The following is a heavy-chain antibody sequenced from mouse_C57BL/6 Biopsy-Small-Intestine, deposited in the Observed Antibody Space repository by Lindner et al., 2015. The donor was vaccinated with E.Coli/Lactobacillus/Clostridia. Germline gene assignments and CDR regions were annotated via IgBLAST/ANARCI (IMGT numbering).Heavy chain of an antibody. J-gene: IGHJ2*01. V-gene: IGHV1-22*01. CDR2: INPNNGGT. CDR3: ARSGDYDGDFDY. Sequence: VQLQESGPELVKPGASVKMSCKASGYTFTDYNMHWVKQSHGKSLEWIGYINPNNGGTSYNQKFKGKATLTVNKSSSTAYMELRSLTSEDSAVYFCARSGDYDGDFDYWGQGTTLTVSS. CDR1: GYTFTDYN. D-gene: IGHD2-4*01.